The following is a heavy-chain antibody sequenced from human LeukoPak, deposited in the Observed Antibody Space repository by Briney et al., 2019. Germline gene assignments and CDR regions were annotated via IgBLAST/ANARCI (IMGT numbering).Heavy chain of an antibody. D-gene: IGHD4-23*01. Sequence: PGGSLRLSCAASGFTFSSYWMSWVRQAPGKGLQWVANIKQDGSDKYYVDSVKGRFTISRDNAKNSLYLQMNTLRAEDTAVYYCVRDLDLGGYSSFEYWGQGTLVTVSS. CDR1: GFTFSSYW. CDR2: IKQDGSDK. CDR3: VRDLDLGGYSSFEY. V-gene: IGHV3-7*01. J-gene: IGHJ4*02.